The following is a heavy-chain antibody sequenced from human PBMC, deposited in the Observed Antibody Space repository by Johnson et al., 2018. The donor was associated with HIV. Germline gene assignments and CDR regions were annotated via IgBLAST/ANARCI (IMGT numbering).Heavy chain of an antibody. Sequence: DVQLVESGGGLVQPGGSLRLSCAASGFSSSNSDMHWVRQATGRGLEWVSIIGTAADTHYPGSVKGRFTIPRDNSKNTLYLQMNSLRAEDTAVYYCAKDSSGWYSGAFDIWGQGTMVTVSS. V-gene: IGHV3-13*01. D-gene: IGHD6-19*01. CDR3: AKDSSGWYSGAFDI. CDR2: IGTAADT. J-gene: IGHJ3*02. CDR1: GFSSSNSD.